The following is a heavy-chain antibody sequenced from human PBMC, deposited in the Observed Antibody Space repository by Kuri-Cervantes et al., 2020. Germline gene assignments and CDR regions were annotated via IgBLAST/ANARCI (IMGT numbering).Heavy chain of an antibody. V-gene: IGHV4-34*01. J-gene: IGHJ5*02. Sequence: SETLSLTCAVYGGSFSGYYWSWIRQPPGKGLEWIGEINHSGSTNYNPSLKSRVTISVDTSKNQFSLKLSSVTAADTAVYYCARSVRYWFDPRGQGTLVTVSS. CDR3: ARSVRYWFDP. CDR1: GGSFSGYY. CDR2: INHSGST.